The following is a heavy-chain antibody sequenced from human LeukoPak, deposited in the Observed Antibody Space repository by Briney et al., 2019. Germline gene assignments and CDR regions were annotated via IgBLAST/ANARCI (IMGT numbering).Heavy chain of an antibody. V-gene: IGHV3-48*03. J-gene: IGHJ5*02. CDR2: ISSSGSTI. CDR3: ARDASGWSYNWFDP. D-gene: IGHD6-19*01. Sequence: PGGSLRLSCAASGFTFSSYEMNWVRQAPGKGLESVSYISSSGSTIYYADSVKGRFTISRDNATNSLYLQMNSLRAEDTAVYYCARDASGWSYNWFDPWGQGTLVTVSS. CDR1: GFTFSSYE.